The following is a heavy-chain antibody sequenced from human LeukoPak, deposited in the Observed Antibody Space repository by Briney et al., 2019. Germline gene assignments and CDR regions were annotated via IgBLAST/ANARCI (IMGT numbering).Heavy chain of an antibody. CDR2: INPNSGGT. V-gene: IGHV1-2*02. J-gene: IGHJ6*02. Sequence: GASVKVSCKASGYTFTSYGISWVRQAPGQGLEWMGWINPNSGGTNYAQKFQGRVTMTRDTSISTAYMELSRLRSDDTAVYYCASPKDSSSWYDRHYYGMDVWGQGTTVTVSS. CDR3: ASPKDSSSWYDRHYYGMDV. D-gene: IGHD6-13*01. CDR1: GYTFTSYG.